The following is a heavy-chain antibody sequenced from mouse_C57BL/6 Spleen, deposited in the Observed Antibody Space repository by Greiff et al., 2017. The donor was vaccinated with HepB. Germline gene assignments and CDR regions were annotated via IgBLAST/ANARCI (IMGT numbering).Heavy chain of an antibody. CDR3: ARGRDY. CDR2: IDPSDSYT. CDR1: GYTFTSYW. Sequence: QVQLQQSGAELVMPGASVKLSCKASGYTFTSYWMHWVKQRPGQGLEWIGEIDPSDSYTNYNQKFKGKSTLTVDKSSSTAYMQLSSLTSEDSAVYYCARGRDYWGQGTSVTVSS. J-gene: IGHJ4*01. V-gene: IGHV1-69*01.